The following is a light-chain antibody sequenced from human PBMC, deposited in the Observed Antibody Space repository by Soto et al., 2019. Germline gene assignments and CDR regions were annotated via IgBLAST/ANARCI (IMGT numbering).Light chain of an antibody. CDR3: QQYGRA. CDR1: QSVSSN. Sequence: DIVWTQSPVTLSLSPGERATLSCRASQSVSSNLAWYQQKPGQAPRLLIYGASSRATGIPDRFSGSGSGTDFTLTISRLEPEDFAVYYCQQYGRAFGQGTKVDIK. V-gene: IGKV3-20*01. J-gene: IGKJ1*01. CDR2: GAS.